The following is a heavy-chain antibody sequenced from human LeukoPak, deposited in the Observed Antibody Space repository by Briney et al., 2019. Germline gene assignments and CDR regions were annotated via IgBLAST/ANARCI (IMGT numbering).Heavy chain of an antibody. CDR1: GFTFSTYS. Sequence: GSLRLSCAASGFTFSTYSMNWVRQAPGKGLEWVSYISTSSSTIYYADSVKGRFTISRDNAKNSLYLQMSSLRVEDTAFYYCARDRDDYGTLDYWGQGTLVTVSS. CDR3: ARDRDDYGTLDY. D-gene: IGHD4-17*01. CDR2: ISTSSSTI. V-gene: IGHV3-48*01. J-gene: IGHJ4*02.